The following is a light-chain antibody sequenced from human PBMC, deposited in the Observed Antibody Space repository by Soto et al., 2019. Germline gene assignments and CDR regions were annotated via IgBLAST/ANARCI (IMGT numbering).Light chain of an antibody. CDR2: GAS. CDR1: QSVSSSY. J-gene: IGKJ5*01. CDR3: QQYGSSPPNT. Sequence: EIELTQSPGTLSLSPGERATLSCRASQSVSSSYLAWYQQKPGQAPRLIIYGASSRATGIPDRFSGSGSGTDFTLTISRLEPEDFAVYYCQQYGSSPPNTFGQGTRLEIK. V-gene: IGKV3-20*01.